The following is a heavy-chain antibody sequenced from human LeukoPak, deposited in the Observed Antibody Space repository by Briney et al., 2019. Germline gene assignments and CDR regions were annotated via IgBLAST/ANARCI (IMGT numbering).Heavy chain of an antibody. CDR2: ISSSGSTI. D-gene: IGHD6-19*01. J-gene: IGHJ6*02. Sequence: GGSLRLSCAASGFTFSDYYMSWIRQAPGKGLEWVSYISSSGSTIYYADSVKGRFTISRDNAKNSLYLQMNSLRAEDTAVYYCARVGSGWQPYYYGMDVWGQGTTVTVSS. CDR3: ARVGSGWQPYYYGMDV. V-gene: IGHV3-11*01. CDR1: GFTFSDYY.